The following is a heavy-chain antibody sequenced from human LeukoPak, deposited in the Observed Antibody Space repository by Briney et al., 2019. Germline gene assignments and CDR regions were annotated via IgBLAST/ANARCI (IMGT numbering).Heavy chain of an antibody. Sequence: ASVKVSCKASGYTFTGYYMHWVRQAPGQGLEWMGWISAYNGNTNYAQKLQGRVTMTTDTSTSTAYMELRSLRSDDTAVYYCARDASGYPSGYWGQGTLVTVSS. CDR2: ISAYNGNT. V-gene: IGHV1-18*04. CDR1: GYTFTGYY. J-gene: IGHJ4*02. CDR3: ARDASGYPSGY. D-gene: IGHD3-22*01.